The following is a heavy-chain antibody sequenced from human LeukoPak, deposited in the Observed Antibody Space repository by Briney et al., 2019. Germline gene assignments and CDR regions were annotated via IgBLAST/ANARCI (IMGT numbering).Heavy chain of an antibody. Sequence: GGSLRLSCAASGFTFSSYGMQWVRQAPGKGLEWGAVIWYDGSNKYYADSVKGRFTISRDNSKNTLYLQMNSLRAEDTAVYYCAKEHGYYYDSSGYYLAYWGQGTLVTVSS. D-gene: IGHD3-22*01. CDR2: IWYDGSNK. CDR1: GFTFSSYG. J-gene: IGHJ4*02. V-gene: IGHV3-33*06. CDR3: AKEHGYYYDSSGYYLAY.